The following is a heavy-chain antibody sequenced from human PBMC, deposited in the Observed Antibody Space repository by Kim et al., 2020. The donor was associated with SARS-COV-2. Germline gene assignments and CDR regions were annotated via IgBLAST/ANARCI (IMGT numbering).Heavy chain of an antibody. CDR3: ASANRTAAFDI. Sequence: SETLSLTCAVYGGSFSGYYWSWIRQPPGKGLEWIGEINHSGSTNYNPSLKSRVTISVDTSKNQFSLKLSSVTAADTAVYYCASANRTAAFDIWGQGTMVT. D-gene: IGHD7-27*01. CDR2: INHSGST. V-gene: IGHV4-34*01. CDR1: GGSFSGYY. J-gene: IGHJ3*02.